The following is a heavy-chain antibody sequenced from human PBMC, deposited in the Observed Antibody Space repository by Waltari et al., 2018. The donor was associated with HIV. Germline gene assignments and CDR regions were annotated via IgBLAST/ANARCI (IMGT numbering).Heavy chain of an antibody. CDR1: GLVFTFLA. V-gene: IGHV3-23*01. CDR2: IGGSGTKT. D-gene: IGHD5-18*01. J-gene: IGHJ4*02. CDR3: AKTKGYDYGFYFDS. Sequence: EVQLSDSGGGLVQPGGYMTLSCVASGLVFTFLAMNWVRQAPGKGLEWVSGIGGSGTKTFYADSVKGRFTISRDSSKNTLYLQMNSLRAEDTAVYYCAKTKGYDYGFYFDSWGQGTLVSVSS.